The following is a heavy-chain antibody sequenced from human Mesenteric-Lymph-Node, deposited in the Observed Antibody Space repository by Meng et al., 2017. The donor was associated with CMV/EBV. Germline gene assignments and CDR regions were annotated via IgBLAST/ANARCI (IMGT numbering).Heavy chain of an antibody. V-gene: IGHV3-11*04. D-gene: IGHD3-3*01. CDR1: GFTFSDYY. CDR2: ISSSGSTI. CDR3: ARGWARITIFGVVSKNPDWFDP. J-gene: IGHJ5*02. Sequence: GESLKISCAASGFTFSDYYMSWIRQAPGKGLEWVSYISSSGSTIYYADSVKGRFTISRDNAKNSLYLQMNSLRAEDTAVYYCARGWARITIFGVVSKNPDWFDPWGQGTLVTVSS.